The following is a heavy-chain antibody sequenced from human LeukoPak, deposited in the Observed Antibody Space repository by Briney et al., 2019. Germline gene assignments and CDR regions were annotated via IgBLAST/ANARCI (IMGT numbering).Heavy chain of an antibody. V-gene: IGHV3-30*02. J-gene: IGHJ4*02. D-gene: IGHD6-13*01. CDR1: GFTFSNYG. CDR3: ARDWVRSSCTD. CDR2: IRYDGTIK. Sequence: GGSLRLSCAASGFTFSNYGMHWVRQAPGKGLDWVAFIRYDGTIKYYADSVKGRFTISRDNSNNMLNLQMNSLRVEDTAVYYCARDWVRSSCTDWGQGTLVTVSS.